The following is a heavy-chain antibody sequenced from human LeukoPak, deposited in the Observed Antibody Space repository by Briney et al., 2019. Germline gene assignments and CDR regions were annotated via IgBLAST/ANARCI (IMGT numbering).Heavy chain of an antibody. Sequence: SETLSLTCTVSGGSISTYYWSWIRQPPGKGLEWIGYIYYSGSTNYNPSLKSRVTISVDTSKNQFSLYLSSVTAADTAVYYRARDGGKYCSSTSCRNAFDIWGQGTMVTVSA. V-gene: IGHV4-59*01. CDR1: GGSISTYY. CDR2: IYYSGST. J-gene: IGHJ3*02. CDR3: ARDGGKYCSSTSCRNAFDI. D-gene: IGHD2-2*01.